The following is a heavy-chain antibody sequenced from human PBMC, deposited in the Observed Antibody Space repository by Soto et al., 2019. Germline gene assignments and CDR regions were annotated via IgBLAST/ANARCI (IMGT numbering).Heavy chain of an antibody. D-gene: IGHD3-10*01. CDR3: AREDSNREFAVDA. CDR1: GYVFSNYA. CDR2: IDGSGAA. J-gene: IGHJ3*01. V-gene: IGHV3-23*01. Sequence: EVQLLESGGDLGQPGGSLRLSCVASGYVFSNYAMAWVRQVPGKGLQWVSRIDGSGAAHYGDSVKGRFTMSRDNSKNTLFLQLDRLRVEDTAVYFCAREDSNREFAVDAWGQGTWVAVSS.